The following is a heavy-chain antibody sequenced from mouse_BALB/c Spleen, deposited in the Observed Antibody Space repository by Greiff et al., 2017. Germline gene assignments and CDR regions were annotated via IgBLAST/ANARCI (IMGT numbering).Heavy chain of an antibody. V-gene: IGHV5-12-2*01. CDR2: ISNGGGST. CDR3: ARLTAPFDY. CDR1: GFTFSSYT. J-gene: IGHJ2*01. D-gene: IGHD1-2*01. Sequence: DVMLVESGGGLVQPGGSLKLSCAASGFTFSSYTMSWVRQTPEKRLEWVAYISNGGGSTYYPDTVKGRFTISRDNAKNTLYLQMSSLKSEDTAMYYCARLTAPFDYWGQGTTLTVSS.